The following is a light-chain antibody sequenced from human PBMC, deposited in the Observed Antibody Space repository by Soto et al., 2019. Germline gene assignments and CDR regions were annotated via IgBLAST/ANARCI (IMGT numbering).Light chain of an antibody. CDR1: QSVRHSY. V-gene: IGKV3-20*01. CDR2: GPX. CDR3: QHYGSSPTIT. Sequence: ETVLTQSLGTLALSPGERATVSXRARQSVRHSYLAWYQHKPAHAPRLXXXGPXSRATAIPDRFNGSGSGRDFTLTLSRLKPEAFVVYYCQHYGSSPTITFGQGTRLEIK. J-gene: IGKJ5*01.